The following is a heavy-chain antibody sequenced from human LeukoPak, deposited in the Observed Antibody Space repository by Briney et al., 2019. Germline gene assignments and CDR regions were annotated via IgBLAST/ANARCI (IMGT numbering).Heavy chain of an antibody. CDR1: GGSISSYY. Sequence: SETLSLTCTVSGGSISSYYWSWIRQPPGKGLEWIGYIYDSGNTNYNPSLKSRVTISVDTSKNQFSLKVRSVTAADTAVYYCAKGEGGYWGQGTLVTVSS. D-gene: IGHD1-26*01. CDR2: IYDSGNT. CDR3: AKGEGGY. J-gene: IGHJ4*02. V-gene: IGHV4-59*01.